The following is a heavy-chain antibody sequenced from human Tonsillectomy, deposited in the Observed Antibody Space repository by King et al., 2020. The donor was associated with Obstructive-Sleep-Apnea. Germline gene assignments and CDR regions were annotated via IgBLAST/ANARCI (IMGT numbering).Heavy chain of an antibody. V-gene: IGHV4-39*02. CDR2: IHHSGRT. J-gene: IGHJ6*02. CDR1: GGSVSSSRYY. Sequence: KLQESGPGLVKPSETLSLTCRVSGGSVSSSRYYWGWIRQPPGKGLEWIGSIHHSGRTNSNPSLKSRVTISVDTSKNLFSLRLSSVTAADTAVYYCVSSLYGSENLGYYYDYGMDVWGQGTTVSVSS. CDR3: VSSLYGSENLGYYYDYGMDV. D-gene: IGHD3-10*01.